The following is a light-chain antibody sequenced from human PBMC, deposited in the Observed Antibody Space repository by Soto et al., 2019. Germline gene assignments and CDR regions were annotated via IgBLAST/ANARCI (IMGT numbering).Light chain of an antibody. CDR2: DVT. Sequence: QSVLTQPASVSGSPGQSITISCTGTSSDVGAYDFVSWYQHYPGKAPKLVTFDVTHRPPGISDRFSGSKSANTASLTISGLQAEDEAFYYCSSYTTRSTLLFGGGTQLTVL. CDR1: SSDVGAYDF. J-gene: IGLJ2*01. V-gene: IGLV2-14*01. CDR3: SSYTTRSTLL.